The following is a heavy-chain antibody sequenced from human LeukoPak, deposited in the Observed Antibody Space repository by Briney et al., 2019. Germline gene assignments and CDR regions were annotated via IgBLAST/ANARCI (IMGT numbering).Heavy chain of an antibody. CDR3: ARHTVVKDHDAFDI. V-gene: IGHV4-39*07. D-gene: IGHD4-23*01. Sequence: PSETLSLTCTVSGGSISGSSYYWGWIRQPPGKGLEWIGSIYYSGSTYYNPSLKSRVTISVDTSKNQSSLKLSSVTAADTAVYYCARHTVVKDHDAFDIWGQGTMVTVSS. J-gene: IGHJ3*02. CDR2: IYYSGST. CDR1: GGSISGSSYY.